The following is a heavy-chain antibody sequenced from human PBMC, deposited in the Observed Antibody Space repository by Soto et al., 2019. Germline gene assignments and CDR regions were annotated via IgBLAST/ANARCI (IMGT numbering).Heavy chain of an antibody. D-gene: IGHD3-16*01. J-gene: IGHJ3*02. CDR1: GGTFSSYA. Sequence: SVKVSCKASGGTFSSYAISWVRQAPGQGLEWMGGIIPIFGTANYAQKFQGRVTITADESTSTAYMELSSLRSEDTAVYYCARWVSRYLGDAFDIWGQGTMVTV. CDR2: IIPIFGTA. CDR3: ARWVSRYLGDAFDI. V-gene: IGHV1-69*13.